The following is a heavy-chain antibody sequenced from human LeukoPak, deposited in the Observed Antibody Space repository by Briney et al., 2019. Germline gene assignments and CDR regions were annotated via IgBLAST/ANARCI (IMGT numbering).Heavy chain of an antibody. CDR3: ATRTSGAFDF. CDR1: GFTFSNYA. Sequence: GSSLRLSCAASGFTFSNYAVHWVRQAPGKGLEWVALISDDGSNKYYTNSVKGRFTISRDNSKNTLYLQMNSLRAEDTAVYYCATRTSGAFDFWGQGTMVIVS. J-gene: IGHJ3*01. V-gene: IGHV3-30-3*01. CDR2: ISDDGSNK.